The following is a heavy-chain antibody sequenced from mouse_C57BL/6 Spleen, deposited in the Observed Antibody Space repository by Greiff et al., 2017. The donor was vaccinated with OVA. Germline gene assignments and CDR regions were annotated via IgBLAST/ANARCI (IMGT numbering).Heavy chain of an antibody. CDR1: GYTFTSYW. J-gene: IGHJ4*01. CDR2: IDPSDSET. V-gene: IGHV1-52*01. Sequence: VQLQQPGAELVRPGSSVKLSCKASGYTFTSYWMHWVKQRPIQGLEWIGNIDPSDSETHYNQKFKDKATLTVDKSSSTAYMQLSSLTSEDSAVYYCARSGMTGDYYAMDYWGQGTSVTVSS. CDR3: ARSGMTGDYYAMDY.